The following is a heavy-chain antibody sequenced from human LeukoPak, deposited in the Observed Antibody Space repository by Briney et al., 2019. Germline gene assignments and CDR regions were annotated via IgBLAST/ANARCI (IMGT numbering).Heavy chain of an antibody. CDR2: FDPEDGET. V-gene: IGHV1-24*01. D-gene: IGHD1-26*01. Sequence: ASVKVSCKVSGYTLTELSMHWVRQAPGKGLEWMGGFDPEDGETIYAQKFQGRVTMTEDTSTDTAYMELSSLRSEDTAVYYCATDGSGSYYASNYYYYMDVWGIGTTVTVSS. CDR1: GYTLTELS. CDR3: ATDGSGSYYASNYYYYMDV. J-gene: IGHJ6*03.